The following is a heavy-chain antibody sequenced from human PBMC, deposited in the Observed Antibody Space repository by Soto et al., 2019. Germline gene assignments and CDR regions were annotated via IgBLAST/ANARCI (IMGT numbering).Heavy chain of an antibody. J-gene: IGHJ6*02. D-gene: IGHD5-18*01. CDR1: GGSISSGGYY. Sequence: SETLSLTCTVSGGSISSGGYYWGWIRQHPGKGLEWIGYIYYSGSTYYNPSLKSRVTISVDTSKNQFSLKLSSVTAADTAVYYCARAPEGGIQLWPKSDNYYYGMDVWGQGTTVTVSS. CDR3: ARAPEGGIQLWPKSDNYYYGMDV. V-gene: IGHV4-31*03. CDR2: IYYSGST.